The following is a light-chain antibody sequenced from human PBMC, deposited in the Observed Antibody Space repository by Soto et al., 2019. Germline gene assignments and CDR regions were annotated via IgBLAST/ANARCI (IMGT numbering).Light chain of an antibody. CDR2: DVA. Sequence: QSVLTHPASLSDSPVQSITMSCTGTSSDVGGSNFVSWYQQHPGKPPKLIIYDVANRPSGVSNRFSGSKSGSTASLIISRLQTEDEADYYCVSYTSSTTYVFGTGTKVTVL. CDR3: VSYTSSTTYV. J-gene: IGLJ1*01. V-gene: IGLV2-14*03. CDR1: SSDVGGSNF.